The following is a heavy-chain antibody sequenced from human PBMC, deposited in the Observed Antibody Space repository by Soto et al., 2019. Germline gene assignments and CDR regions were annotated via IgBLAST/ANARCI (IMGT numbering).Heavy chain of an antibody. Sequence: QVQLVQSGAEVKKPGSSVKVSCKASGGTFSSYAISWVRQAPGQGLEWMGGIIPIFGTANYAQKFQGRVTIPADESTSTAYMERSSLRSEDTAVYYCASNADIVATITWDFYGMDVWGQGTTVTVSS. J-gene: IGHJ6*02. CDR1: GGTFSSYA. D-gene: IGHD5-12*01. CDR3: ASNADIVATITWDFYGMDV. CDR2: IIPIFGTA. V-gene: IGHV1-69*12.